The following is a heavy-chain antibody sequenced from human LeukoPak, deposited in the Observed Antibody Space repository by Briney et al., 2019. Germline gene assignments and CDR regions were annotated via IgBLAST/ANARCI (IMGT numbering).Heavy chain of an antibody. CDR1: GFTFSSYS. J-gene: IGHJ4*02. V-gene: IGHV3-21*01. Sequence: GGSLRLSCAASGFTFSSYSMNWVRQAPGKGLEWVSSISSSSSYIYYADSVKGRFTISRDNAKNSLYLQMNSLRAEDTAVYYCARVAAIFGVVITRIDYWGRGTLVTVSS. D-gene: IGHD3-3*01. CDR2: ISSSSSYI. CDR3: ARVAAIFGVVITRIDY.